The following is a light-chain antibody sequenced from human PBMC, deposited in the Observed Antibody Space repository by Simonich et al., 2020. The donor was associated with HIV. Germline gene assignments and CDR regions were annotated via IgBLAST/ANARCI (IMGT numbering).Light chain of an antibody. V-gene: IGKV4-1*01. CDR1: QTVLYSSNNKNY. CDR3: QQYYSTPHT. Sequence: DIVMTQSPDSLAVSLGERATINCKSSQTVLYSSNNKNYLAWYQQKPGPPPKLLIYWASTREAGVPDRCSGSGSGTDFTLTITSLQADDVAIDYCQQYYSTPHTFGQGTKLEIK. CDR2: WAS. J-gene: IGKJ2*01.